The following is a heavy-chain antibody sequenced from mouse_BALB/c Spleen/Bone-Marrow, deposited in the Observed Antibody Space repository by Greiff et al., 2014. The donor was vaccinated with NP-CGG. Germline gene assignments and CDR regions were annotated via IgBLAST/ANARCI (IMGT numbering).Heavy chain of an antibody. CDR1: GFNIKDTY. CDR3: AQGYDGAMDY. V-gene: IGHV14-3*02. J-gene: IGHJ4*01. CDR2: IDPANGNT. D-gene: IGHD2-14*01. Sequence: EVKLEESGAELVKPGASVKLSCTASGFNIKDTYMHWVKQRPEQGLEWIGRIDPANGNTKYDPKFQGKATITADTSSNTAYLQLNSLTSEDAAVYYCAQGYDGAMDYWGQGTSVTVSS.